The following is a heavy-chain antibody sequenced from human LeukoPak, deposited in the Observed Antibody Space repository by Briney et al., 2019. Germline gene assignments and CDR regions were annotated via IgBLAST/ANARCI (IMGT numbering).Heavy chain of an antibody. Sequence: PGRSLRLSCAASGFTFSSYGMHWVCQAPGKGLEWVAVISYDGSNKYYADSVKGRFTISRDNSKNTLYLQMNSLRAEDTAVYYCAKDGPDTAMVTSYFDYWGQGTLVTVSS. CDR3: AKDGPDTAMVTSYFDY. D-gene: IGHD5-18*01. CDR1: GFTFSSYG. CDR2: ISYDGSNK. V-gene: IGHV3-30*18. J-gene: IGHJ4*02.